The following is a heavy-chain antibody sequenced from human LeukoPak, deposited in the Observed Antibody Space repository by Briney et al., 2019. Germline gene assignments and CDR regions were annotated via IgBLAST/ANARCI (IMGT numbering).Heavy chain of an antibody. V-gene: IGHV4-4*07. CDR3: AIRPNPYYYDSSGYPD. D-gene: IGHD3-22*01. CDR1: GGSISSYY. J-gene: IGHJ4*02. Sequence: PSETLSLTCTVSGGSISSYYWSWIRQPAGKGLEWIGRIYTSGSTNYNPSLKSRVTMSVDTSKNQFSLKLSSVTAADTAVYYCAIRPNPYYYDSSGYPDWGQGTLVTVSS. CDR2: IYTSGST.